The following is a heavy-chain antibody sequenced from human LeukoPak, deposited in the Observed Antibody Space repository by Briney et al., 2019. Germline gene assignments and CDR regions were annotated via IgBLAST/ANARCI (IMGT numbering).Heavy chain of an antibody. D-gene: IGHD2-21*02. CDR1: GFTFFSYS. CDR2: MNNSGRT. V-gene: IGHV3-23*01. Sequence: PGGSLRLSCAASGFTFFSYSMTWVRQAPGKGLEWVSGMNNSGRTYYAESVRGRFTISRDNSKNTLYLQMNSLRAGDTAVYYCAKEPPYCGGDCYFLLDYWGQGTLVTVSS. CDR3: AKEPPYCGGDCYFLLDY. J-gene: IGHJ4*02.